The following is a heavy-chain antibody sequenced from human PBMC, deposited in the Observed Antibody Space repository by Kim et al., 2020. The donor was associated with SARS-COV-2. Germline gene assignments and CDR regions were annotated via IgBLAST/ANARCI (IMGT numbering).Heavy chain of an antibody. D-gene: IGHD2-21*01. CDR2: IYSGGST. CDR1: GITVSSNY. Sequence: GGSLRLSCAASGITVSSNYMSWGRKAPGKGLEWVSVIYSGGSTYYADSVKGRFTISRDNSKNTLYLQMNSLRAEDTAVYYCARDGGDCYNPWGQGTLVTVSS. CDR3: ARDGGDCYNP. V-gene: IGHV3-53*01. J-gene: IGHJ5*02.